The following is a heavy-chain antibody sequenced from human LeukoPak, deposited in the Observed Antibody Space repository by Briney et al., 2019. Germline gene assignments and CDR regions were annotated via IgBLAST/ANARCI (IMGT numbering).Heavy chain of an antibody. CDR2: INHSGST. V-gene: IGHV4-30-2*01. D-gene: IGHD5-18*01. J-gene: IGHJ4*02. CDR3: ARGKGRTAMVPFDY. Sequence: PSQTLSLTCTVSGGSISSGGYYWSWIRQPPGKGLEWIGEINHSGSTNYNPSLKSRVTISVDTSKNQFSLKLSSVTAADTAVYYCARGKGRTAMVPFDYWGQGTLVTVSS. CDR1: GGSISSGGYY.